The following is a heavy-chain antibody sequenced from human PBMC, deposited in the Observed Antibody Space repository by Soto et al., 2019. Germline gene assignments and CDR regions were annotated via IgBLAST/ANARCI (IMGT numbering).Heavy chain of an antibody. J-gene: IGHJ6*02. V-gene: IGHV1-46*02. Sequence: ASVKVSCKASGSAFKSYDVHWVRQAPGQGLEWMGTINPSGATPNYAQKFEGRVTMTADESTSTAYMELSSLRSDDTAVYYCAREGLVLVPTTVNSDYYYYAMDVWGQGTTVTVSS. D-gene: IGHD2-2*01. CDR3: AREGLVLVPTTVNSDYYYYAMDV. CDR1: GSAFKSYD. CDR2: INPSGATP.